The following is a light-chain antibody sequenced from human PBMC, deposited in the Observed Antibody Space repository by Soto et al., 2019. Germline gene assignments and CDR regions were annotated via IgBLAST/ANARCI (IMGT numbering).Light chain of an antibody. Sequence: DIQMTQSPSSLSACVGDRVTITCQASQDIRKYLSWYQQKPGRAPKLLIYGASNLETGVPSRFSGSGYGTDFTFIISSLQPEDIATYYCQHYDHLPPFTFGPGTKVAIK. CDR2: GAS. CDR3: QHYDHLPPFT. CDR1: QDIRKY. J-gene: IGKJ3*01. V-gene: IGKV1-33*01.